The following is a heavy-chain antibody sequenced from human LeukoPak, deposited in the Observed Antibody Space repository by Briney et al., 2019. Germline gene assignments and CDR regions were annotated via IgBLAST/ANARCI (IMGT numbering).Heavy chain of an antibody. D-gene: IGHD5-24*01. CDR2: IYYSGST. CDR3: ARDFEMATTNFDY. J-gene: IGHJ4*02. CDR1: GGSISSSSYY. Sequence: SETLSLTCTVSGGSISSSSYYWGWIRQPPGKGLEWIGGIYYSGSTYYNPSLKSRVTISVDTSKNQFSLKLSSVTAADTAVYYCARDFEMATTNFDYWGQGTLVTVSS. V-gene: IGHV4-39*07.